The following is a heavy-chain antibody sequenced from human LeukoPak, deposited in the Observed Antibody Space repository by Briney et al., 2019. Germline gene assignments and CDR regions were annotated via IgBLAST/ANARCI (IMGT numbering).Heavy chain of an antibody. D-gene: IGHD5-18*01. CDR2: IYSGGST. CDR3: ASTRYSYGYYYYYGMDV. J-gene: IGHJ6*02. V-gene: IGHV3-53*04. Sequence: PGGSLRLSCAASGFTVSSNYMSWVRQAPGKGLEWVSVIYSGGSTYYADSVKGRFTISRHNSKNTLYLQMNSLRAEDTAVYYCASTRYSYGYYYYYGMDVWGQGTTVTVSS. CDR1: GFTVSSNY.